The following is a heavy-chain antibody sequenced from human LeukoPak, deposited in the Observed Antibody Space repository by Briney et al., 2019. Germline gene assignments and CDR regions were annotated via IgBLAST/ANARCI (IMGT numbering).Heavy chain of an antibody. CDR3: ARADGWLVRGWFDP. J-gene: IGHJ5*02. Sequence: SGGSLRLSCAASGFTFSRYWMSWVRQAPGRGLEWVANIQEDGGEKYYVDSVKGRFTISRDNAKNSLYLQMNSLRAEDTAVYYCARADGWLVRGWFDPWGQGTLVTVSS. V-gene: IGHV3-7*01. D-gene: IGHD6-19*01. CDR1: GFTFSRYW. CDR2: IQEDGGEK.